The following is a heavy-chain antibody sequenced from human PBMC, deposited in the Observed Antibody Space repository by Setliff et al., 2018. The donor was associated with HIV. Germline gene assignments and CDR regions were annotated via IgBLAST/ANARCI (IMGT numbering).Heavy chain of an antibody. CDR1: GDSIRSGSFY. D-gene: IGHD1-26*01. Sequence: PSETLSLTCTVSGDSIRSGSFYWSWIRQPAGKGLEWIGRIYTSGSANYNPSLKSRVTISVDTSKNQFSLKLSSVTAADTAVYYCARDYGGATYFDYWGQGTLVTVS. CDR3: ARDYGGATYFDY. CDR2: IYTSGSA. V-gene: IGHV4-61*02. J-gene: IGHJ4*02.